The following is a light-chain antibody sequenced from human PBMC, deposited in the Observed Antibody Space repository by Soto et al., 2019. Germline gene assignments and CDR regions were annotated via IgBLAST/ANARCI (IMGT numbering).Light chain of an antibody. V-gene: IGKV3-11*01. CDR1: QSVSSY. J-gene: IGKJ5*01. Sequence: EIVLTQSPATLSLSPGERATLSCRASQSVSSYLAWYQQKPGQAPRLLIYDASNRATGIPARFSGSGSGTDFALTSSSLEPEDFAVYYCQQRRNWPTFVQGTRLEIK. CDR3: QQRRNWPT. CDR2: DAS.